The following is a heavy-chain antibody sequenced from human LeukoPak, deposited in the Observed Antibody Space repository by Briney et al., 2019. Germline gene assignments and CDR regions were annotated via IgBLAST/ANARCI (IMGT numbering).Heavy chain of an antibody. CDR3: AKDRVVVPAAMGDSNWFDP. Sequence: GGSLRLSRAASGFTFSSYAMSWVRQAPGKGLEWVSAISGSGGSTYYADSVKGRFTISRDNSKNTLYLQMNSLRAEDTAVYYCAKDRVVVPAAMGDSNWFDPWGQGTLVTVSS. V-gene: IGHV3-23*01. J-gene: IGHJ5*02. CDR1: GFTFSSYA. D-gene: IGHD2-2*01. CDR2: ISGSGGST.